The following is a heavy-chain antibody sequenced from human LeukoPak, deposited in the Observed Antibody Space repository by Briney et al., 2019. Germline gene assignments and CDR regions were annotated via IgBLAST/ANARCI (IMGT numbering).Heavy chain of an antibody. Sequence: SETLSLTCTVSGGSISSSSYYWGWIRQPPGKGLEWIGSIYYSGSTYYNPSLKSRVTISVDTSKNQFSLKLSSVTAADTAVYYCASMENSSSAAGYYFYWGQGTLVTVSS. CDR2: IYYSGST. D-gene: IGHD6-6*01. CDR1: GGSISSSSYY. V-gene: IGHV4-39*01. CDR3: ASMENSSSAAGYYFY. J-gene: IGHJ4*02.